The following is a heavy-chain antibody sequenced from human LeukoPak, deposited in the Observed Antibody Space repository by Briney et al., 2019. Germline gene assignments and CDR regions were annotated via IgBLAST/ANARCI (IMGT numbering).Heavy chain of an antibody. J-gene: IGHJ4*02. CDR1: GFTFSSYA. V-gene: IGHV3-23*01. CDR2: ISGSGGST. Sequence: QPGGSLRLSCAASGFTFSSYAMSWVRQAPGKGLEWVSAISGSGGSTYYADSVKGRFTISRDNSKNTPYLQMNSLRAEDTAVYYSAKALGVSVIGGSCITDWGQGTLVTVSS. D-gene: IGHD2-15*01. CDR3: AKALGVSVIGGSCITD.